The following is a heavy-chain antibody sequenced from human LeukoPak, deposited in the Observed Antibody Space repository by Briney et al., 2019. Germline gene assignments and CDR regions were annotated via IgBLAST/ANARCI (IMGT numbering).Heavy chain of an antibody. D-gene: IGHD3-3*01. CDR2: INPNSGNT. CDR1: GYTFTGYY. J-gene: IGHJ6*02. V-gene: IGHV1-8*02. Sequence: GASVKVSCKASGYTFTGYYMHWVRQAPGQGLEWMGWINPNSGNTGYAQKFQGRVTMTRNTSISTAYMELSSLRSEDTAVYYCARAVWIFGVVIRFDGMDVWGQGTTVTVSS. CDR3: ARAVWIFGVVIRFDGMDV.